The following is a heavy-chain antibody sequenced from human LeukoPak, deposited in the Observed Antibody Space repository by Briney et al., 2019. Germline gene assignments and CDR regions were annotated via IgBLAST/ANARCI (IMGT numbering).Heavy chain of an antibody. D-gene: IGHD4-17*01. V-gene: IGHV3-7*01. CDR3: ARDGDYIMPPFDY. CDR1: GFTFSRYW. CDR2: IKQDGSET. J-gene: IGHJ4*02. Sequence: GGSLRLSCATSGFTFSRYWMSWVRQAPGRGLEWVANIKQDGSETHYVDSVKGRFTISRDNARNLVYLQMNSLRDDDTAVYYCARDGDYIMPPFDYWGQGILVTVSS.